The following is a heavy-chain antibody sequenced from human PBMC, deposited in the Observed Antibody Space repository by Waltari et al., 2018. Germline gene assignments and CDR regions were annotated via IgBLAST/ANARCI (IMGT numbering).Heavy chain of an antibody. CDR3: ARVAVAGTG. CDR1: GFTFDDNG. D-gene: IGHD6-19*01. V-gene: IGHV3-9*03. J-gene: IGHJ4*02. CDR2: ISWNSGRT. Sequence: EVQLVESGGGLVQPGRSLRLSCAASGFTFDDNGMHWVRQAPGKGLEWVSSISWNSGRTGYADSVKGRFTISRDNAKNSLHLQMNSLRAEDMALYYCARVAVAGTGWGQGTLVTVSS.